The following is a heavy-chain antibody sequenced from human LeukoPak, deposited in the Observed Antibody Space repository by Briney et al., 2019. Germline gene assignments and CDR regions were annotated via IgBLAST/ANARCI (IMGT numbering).Heavy chain of an antibody. CDR2: INTNTGNP. V-gene: IGHV7-4-1*02. D-gene: IGHD1-20*01. Sequence: ASVKVSCKASGYTFTSYAMNWVRQAPGQGLVWMGWINTNTGNPTYAQGFTGRFVFSLDTSVSTAYLQISSLKAEDTAVYYCARVPSYNWNEPIFDIWGQGTMVTVSS. J-gene: IGHJ3*02. CDR1: GYTFTSYA. CDR3: ARVPSYNWNEPIFDI.